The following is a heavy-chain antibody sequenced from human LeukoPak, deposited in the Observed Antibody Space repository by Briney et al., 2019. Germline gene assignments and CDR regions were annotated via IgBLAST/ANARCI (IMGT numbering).Heavy chain of an antibody. CDR3: ARAPGDDSSGYYPFDY. CDR1: GYTFTSYG. J-gene: IGHJ4*02. V-gene: IGHV1-18*01. D-gene: IGHD3-22*01. CDR2: IGVYNGHT. Sequence: ASVKVSCKASGYTFTSYGVTWVRQAPGQGLEWMGWIGVYNGHTNYAQKLQGRVTMTTDTSTSTAYMEVRSLRSDDTAVYYCARAPGDDSSGYYPFDYWGQGTLVTVSS.